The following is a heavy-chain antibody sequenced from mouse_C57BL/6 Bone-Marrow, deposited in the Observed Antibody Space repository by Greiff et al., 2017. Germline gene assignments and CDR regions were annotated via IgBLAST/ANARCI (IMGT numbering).Heavy chain of an antibody. CDR1: GFSLSTFGMG. Sequence: QVTLKVSGPGILQPSQTLSLTCSFSGFSLSTFGMGVGWIRQPSGNGLEWLALIWWDDDKSSNPALKSWLTHSKDTSQNQVILKVANVDTADTATYYCARIVPLGLADWGQGTLVTVAA. V-gene: IGHV8-8*01. CDR2: IWWDDDK. J-gene: IGHJ3*01. CDR3: ARIVPLGLAD. D-gene: IGHD4-1*01.